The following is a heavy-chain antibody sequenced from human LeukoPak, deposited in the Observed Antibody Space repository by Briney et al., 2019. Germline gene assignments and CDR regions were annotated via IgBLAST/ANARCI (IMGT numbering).Heavy chain of an antibody. Sequence: ASVKVSCKASGYTFSIYNMHWVRQAPGQGLEWMGIINPSGGTSYAQKLQGRITMTRDTSTVYMELSSLRSEDTAVYYCARGLTGYYYYGMDVWGQGTTVTVSS. D-gene: IGHD3-9*01. J-gene: IGHJ6*02. CDR1: GYTFSIYN. V-gene: IGHV1-46*01. CDR3: ARGLTGYYYYGMDV. CDR2: INPSGGT.